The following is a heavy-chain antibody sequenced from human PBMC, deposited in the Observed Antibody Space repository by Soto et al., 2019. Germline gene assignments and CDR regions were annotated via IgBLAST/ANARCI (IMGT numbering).Heavy chain of an antibody. CDR1: GFTFSDYY. CDR3: ARGVRGAMAAFDC. J-gene: IGHJ4*02. CDR2: ITSGGTTI. V-gene: IGHV3-11*01. Sequence: QVQLVESGGGLVKPGGSLTVSCAASGFTFSDYYMSWIRQAPGRGLEWVSYITSGGTTIYYADSVKGRFTISRDNAKNSLYLQMNNLRAEDTAVYYCARGVRGAMAAFDCWGQGTLVTVSS. D-gene: IGHD1-26*01.